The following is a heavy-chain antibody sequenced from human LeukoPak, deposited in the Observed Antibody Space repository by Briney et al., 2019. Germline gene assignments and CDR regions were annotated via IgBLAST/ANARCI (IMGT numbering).Heavy chain of an antibody. CDR3: ARENNSGWYRKAAFDY. Sequence: ASVKVSCKASGYTFTGYYMHWVRQAPGQGLEWMGWINPNGGGTNYAQKFQGRVTLTRDTFISTAYMEVSRLESDDTAVYYCARENNSGWYRKAAFDYWGQGTLVTVTS. CDR1: GYTFTGYY. D-gene: IGHD6-19*01. CDR2: INPNGGGT. V-gene: IGHV1-2*02. J-gene: IGHJ4*02.